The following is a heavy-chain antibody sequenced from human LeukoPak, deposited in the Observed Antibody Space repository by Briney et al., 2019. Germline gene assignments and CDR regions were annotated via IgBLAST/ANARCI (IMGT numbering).Heavy chain of an antibody. CDR3: AKSYVVFPHFDY. D-gene: IGHD2-15*01. Sequence: GGSLRLSCAASGFTFDDYAMHWVRQAPGKGLEWVSGISGNSGSIGYADSVKGRFTISRDNAKNSLYLQMNSLRAEDTAVYYCAKSYVVFPHFDYWGQGTLVTVSS. CDR2: ISGNSGSI. J-gene: IGHJ4*02. V-gene: IGHV3-9*01. CDR1: GFTFDDYA.